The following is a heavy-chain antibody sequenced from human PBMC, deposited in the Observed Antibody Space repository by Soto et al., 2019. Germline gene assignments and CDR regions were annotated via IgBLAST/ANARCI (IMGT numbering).Heavy chain of an antibody. V-gene: IGHV4-30-4*01. D-gene: IGHD1-20*01. CDR3: ARDSNWNDFPGDYYYGMDV. CDR2: IYYSGST. CDR1: GGSISSGDYY. J-gene: IGHJ6*02. Sequence: SETLSLTCTVSGGSISSGDYYWSWIRQPPGKGLEWIGYIYYSGSTYYNPSLKSRVTISVDTSKNQFSLKLSSVTAADTAVYYCARDSNWNDFPGDYYYGMDVWGQGTTVTVSS.